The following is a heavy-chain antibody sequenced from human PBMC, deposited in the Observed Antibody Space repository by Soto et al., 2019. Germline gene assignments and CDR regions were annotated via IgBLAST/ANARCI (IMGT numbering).Heavy chain of an antibody. CDR3: ARGVSARPIYIVVVPAAIKWFDP. V-gene: IGHV4-34*01. D-gene: IGHD2-2*02. CDR2: INHSGST. J-gene: IGHJ5*02. Sequence: SETQSVTSAFYGVSFSGYYLSWIRPTPGKGLEWIGEINHSGSTNYNPSLKSRVTISVDTSKNQFSLKLSSVTAADTAVYYCARGVSARPIYIVVVPAAIKWFDPWGQGTLVTGS. CDR1: GVSFSGYY.